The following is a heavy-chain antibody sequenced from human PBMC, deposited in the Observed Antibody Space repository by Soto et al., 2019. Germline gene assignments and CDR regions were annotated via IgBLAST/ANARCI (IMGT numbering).Heavy chain of an antibody. CDR2: VFSSVSA. Sequence: PSETLSLTCIVSGISVRSYTWSWVRQPANKGLEWIGRVFSSVSATYNPSLKSRVSISMDTPENRISLKLDSVTAADAGVYFCARDGMTTGDTWGPGTQVTVS. CDR1: GISVRSYT. CDR3: ARDGMTTGDT. J-gene: IGHJ4*02. V-gene: IGHV4-4*07. D-gene: IGHD2-21*02.